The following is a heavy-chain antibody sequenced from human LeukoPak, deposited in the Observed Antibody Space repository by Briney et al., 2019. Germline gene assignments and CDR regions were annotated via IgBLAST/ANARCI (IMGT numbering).Heavy chain of an antibody. CDR1: GFTFSSYS. CDR3: ARLSSGYYHDAFDI. Sequence: GGSLRLSCAASGFTFSSYSMSWIRQAPGKGLEWVSYISSSGSTIYYADSVKGRFTISRDNAKNSLYLQMNSLRAEDTAVYYCARLSSGYYHDAFDIWGQGTLVTVSS. CDR2: ISSSGSTI. D-gene: IGHD3-22*01. V-gene: IGHV3-48*04. J-gene: IGHJ3*02.